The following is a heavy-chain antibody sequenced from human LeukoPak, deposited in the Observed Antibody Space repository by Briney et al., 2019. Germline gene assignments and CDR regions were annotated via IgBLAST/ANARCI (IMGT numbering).Heavy chain of an antibody. CDR3: AKHMGAPAGCGGDCYSRFFHD. D-gene: IGHD2-21*02. CDR1: GFTFSSHA. Sequence: GGSLRLSCSASGFTFSSHAISWVRQAPGEGLEWIAGISGNGGSTYTTDSVRGRVTISRDNSKSTLYLQMNSLRAEDTALYYCAKHMGAPAGCGGDCYSRFFHDWGQGTLVTVSS. CDR2: ISGNGGST. V-gene: IGHV3-23*01. J-gene: IGHJ1*01.